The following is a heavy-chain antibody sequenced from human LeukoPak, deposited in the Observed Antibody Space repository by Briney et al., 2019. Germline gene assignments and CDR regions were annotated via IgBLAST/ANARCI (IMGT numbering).Heavy chain of an antibody. CDR2: IYSDGIT. CDR1: GFTVSSNF. CDR3: ARDGCSSTSCPDWCFDL. D-gene: IGHD2-2*01. J-gene: IGHJ2*01. Sequence: GGSLRLSCAASGFTVSSNFMSWVRQAPGKGLEWVSVIYSDGITYYADSVKGRFTISRDNSKNTLYLQMNSLRVEDTAVYYCARDGCSSTSCPDWCFDLWGRGSLVTVSS. V-gene: IGHV3-66*02.